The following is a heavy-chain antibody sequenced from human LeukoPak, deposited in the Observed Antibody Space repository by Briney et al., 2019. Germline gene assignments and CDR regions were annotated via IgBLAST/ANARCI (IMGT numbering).Heavy chain of an antibody. D-gene: IGHD1-26*01. CDR2: INTNTGNP. J-gene: IGHJ6*04. V-gene: IGHV7-4-1*02. Sequence: ASVKVSCKASGYTFTSYAMNWVRQAPGQGLEWMGWINTNTGNPTYAQGFTGRFVFSLDTSVSTAYLQISSLKAEDTAVYYCARVIEWELDYYYGMDVWGKGTTVTASS. CDR3: ARVIEWELDYYYGMDV. CDR1: GYTFTSYA.